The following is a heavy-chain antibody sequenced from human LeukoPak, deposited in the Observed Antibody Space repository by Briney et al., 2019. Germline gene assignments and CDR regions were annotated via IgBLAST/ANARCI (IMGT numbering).Heavy chain of an antibody. Sequence: GGSLRLSCAASGFTFDDYGLSWVRQAPGKGLEWVSGINRNGGSTAYVDSVKGRFTISRDNAKSSLYLQMNSLRAEDTALYYCARAAAAGNWFDPWGQGTLVTVSS. CDR2: INRNGGST. CDR3: ARAAAAGNWFDP. CDR1: GFTFDDYG. D-gene: IGHD6-13*01. V-gene: IGHV3-20*04. J-gene: IGHJ5*02.